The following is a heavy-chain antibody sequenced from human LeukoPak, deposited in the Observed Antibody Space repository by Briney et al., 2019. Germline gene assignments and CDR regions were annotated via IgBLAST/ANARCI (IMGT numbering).Heavy chain of an antibody. V-gene: IGHV3-66*01. CDR3: AATPVTTFYLLEGIRYYYYGMDV. CDR1: GFTVSSKY. CDR2: IYSGGST. D-gene: IGHD4-17*01. J-gene: IGHJ6*02. Sequence: GGSLRLSCAASGFTVSSKYMSWVRQAPGKGLEWVSVIYSGGSTYYADSVKGKFTISRDNSKNTLYLQMNSLRAEDTAVYYCAATPVTTFYLLEGIRYYYYGMDVWGQGTTVTVSS.